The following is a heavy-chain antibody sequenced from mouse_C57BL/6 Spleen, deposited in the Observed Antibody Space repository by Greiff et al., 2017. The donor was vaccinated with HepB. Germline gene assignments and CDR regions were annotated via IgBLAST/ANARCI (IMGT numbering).Heavy chain of an antibody. J-gene: IGHJ3*01. V-gene: IGHV2-9-1*01. CDR2: IWTGGGT. Sequence: VQLKESGPGLVAPSQSLSITCTVSGFSLTSYAISWVRQPPGKGLEWLGVIWTGGGTNYNSALKSRLSISKDNSKSQVFLKMNSLQTDDTARYYCARNYGYDGGPAWFAYWGQGTLVTVSA. CDR1: GFSLTSYA. CDR3: ARNYGYDGGPAWFAY. D-gene: IGHD2-2*01.